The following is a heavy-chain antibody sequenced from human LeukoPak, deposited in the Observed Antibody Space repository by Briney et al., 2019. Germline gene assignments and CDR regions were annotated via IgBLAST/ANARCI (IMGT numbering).Heavy chain of an antibody. CDR3: AREGPRGRFGELLYY. CDR2: IYTSGST. D-gene: IGHD3-10*01. J-gene: IGHJ4*02. Sequence: PSETLSLTCTVSGDSISNYYWSWIRQPAGKGLEWIGRIYTSGSTNYNPSLKSRVTISVDTSKSQFSLKLSSVAAADTAVYYCAREGPRGRFGELLYYWGQGTLVTVSS. CDR1: GDSISNYY. V-gene: IGHV4-4*07.